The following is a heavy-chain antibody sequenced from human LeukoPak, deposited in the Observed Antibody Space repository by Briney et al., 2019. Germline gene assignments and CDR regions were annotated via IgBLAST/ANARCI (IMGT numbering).Heavy chain of an antibody. CDR2: IYYSGST. V-gene: IGHV4-31*03. J-gene: IGHJ4*02. CDR1: GGSISSGGYY. D-gene: IGHD1-20*01. Sequence: SQTLSLTCTVSGGSISSGGYYWSWIRQHPGKGLEWIGYIYYSGSTYYNPSLKSRVTISVDTSKNQFSLKLSSVTAADTSVYYCARLVVGIPGTPYYFDYWGQAPLVTVSS. CDR3: ARLVVGIPGTPYYFDY.